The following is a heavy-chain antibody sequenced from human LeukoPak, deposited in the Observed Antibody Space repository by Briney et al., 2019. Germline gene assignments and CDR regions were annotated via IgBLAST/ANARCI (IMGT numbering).Heavy chain of an antibody. CDR1: GFTFSSYW. J-gene: IGHJ6*03. CDR2: IKQDGSEK. CDR3: ARSRLDCSNGVCFYYHYYMDV. Sequence: GGSLRLSCAASGFTFSSYWMTWVRQAPGKGLECVANIKQDGSEKYYVDSVKGRFIISRDNAKNSLYLQMNTLRAEDTAVYYCARSRLDCSNGVCFYYHYYMDVWGKGTTVTVSS. D-gene: IGHD2-8*01. V-gene: IGHV3-7*01.